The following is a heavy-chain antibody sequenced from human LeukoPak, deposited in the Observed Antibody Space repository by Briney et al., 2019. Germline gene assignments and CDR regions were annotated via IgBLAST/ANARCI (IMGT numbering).Heavy chain of an antibody. CDR3: ARDFTNIRGGGYFDN. Sequence: GGSLRLSCAASGFPFSSYAMHWLRQAPGKGLEWVEVIWFDGGKIYYAGSVKGRFTIFRDNSKNTVYLQMNSLRVEDTAVYHCARDFTNIRGGGYFDNWGQGTLVTVSS. V-gene: IGHV3-33*01. J-gene: IGHJ4*02. CDR1: GFPFSSYA. D-gene: IGHD2/OR15-2a*01. CDR2: IWFDGGKI.